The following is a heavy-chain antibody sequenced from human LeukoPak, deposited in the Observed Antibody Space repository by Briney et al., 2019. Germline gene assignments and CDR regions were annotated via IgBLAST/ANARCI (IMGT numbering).Heavy chain of an antibody. CDR2: ISGSGGST. Sequence: GGSLRLSCAASGFTFSSYGMSWVRQAPGKGLEWVSAISGSGGSTYYADSVKGRFTISRDNSKNTLYLQMNSLRAEDTAVYYCAITVGATVFDYWGQGTLATVSS. CDR1: GFTFSSYG. CDR3: AITVGATVFDY. J-gene: IGHJ4*02. D-gene: IGHD1-26*01. V-gene: IGHV3-23*01.